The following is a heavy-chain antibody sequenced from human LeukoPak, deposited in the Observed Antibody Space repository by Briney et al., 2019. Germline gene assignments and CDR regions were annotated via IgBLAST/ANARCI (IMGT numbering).Heavy chain of an antibody. D-gene: IGHD2-21*02. Sequence: ASVKVSCKASGYTFTSYDINWVRQATGQGLEWMGIINPSGGSTTYAQKFQGRLTMTRDTSTSTVYMELSSLRSEDTAVYYCARPQGAYCGGDCYLDYWGQGTLVTVSS. J-gene: IGHJ4*02. CDR2: INPSGGST. CDR3: ARPQGAYCGGDCYLDY. CDR1: GYTFTSYD. V-gene: IGHV1-46*01.